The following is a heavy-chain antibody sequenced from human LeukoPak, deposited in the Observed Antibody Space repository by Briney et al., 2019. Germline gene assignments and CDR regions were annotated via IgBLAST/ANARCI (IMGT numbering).Heavy chain of an antibody. CDR2: IYYSGST. CDR1: GGSISSGGYY. Sequence: SETLSLTCTVSGGSISSGGYYWSWIRQHPGKSLEWIGYIYYSGSTYYNPSLKSRVTISVDTSKNQFSLKLSSVTAADTAVYYCARVGMATSRHFDYWGQGTLVTVSS. D-gene: IGHD5-24*01. V-gene: IGHV4-31*03. CDR3: ARVGMATSRHFDY. J-gene: IGHJ4*02.